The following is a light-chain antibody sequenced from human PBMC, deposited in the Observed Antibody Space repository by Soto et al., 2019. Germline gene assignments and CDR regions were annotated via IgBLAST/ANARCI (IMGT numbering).Light chain of an antibody. CDR2: EVS. Sequence: QSVLTQPASVSGSPGQSITISCTGTSSDVGGYNYVSWYQQHPGKAPKLMIYEVSNRPSGVSHRFSGSKSGNTASLTISGLQAEDEADYYCGSYASSSTSFGTGTKSPS. CDR3: GSYASSSTS. CDR1: SSDVGGYNY. V-gene: IGLV2-14*03. J-gene: IGLJ1*01.